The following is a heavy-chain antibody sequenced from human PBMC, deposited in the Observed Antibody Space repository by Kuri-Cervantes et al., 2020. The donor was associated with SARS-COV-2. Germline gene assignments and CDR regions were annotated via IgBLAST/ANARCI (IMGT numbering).Heavy chain of an antibody. J-gene: IGHJ4*02. D-gene: IGHD3/OR15-3a*01. Sequence: LRLSCAVSGGSISSGDYSWSWIRQPPGKGLEWIGYSYHSGSTHYNPSLKSRVTISVDRSKNQFSLKLTSVTAADTAVYYCARHDFWAGGYFDYWGQGTLVTVSS. CDR3: ARHDFWAGGYFDY. V-gene: IGHV4-30-2*01. CDR2: SYHSGST. CDR1: GGSISSGDYS.